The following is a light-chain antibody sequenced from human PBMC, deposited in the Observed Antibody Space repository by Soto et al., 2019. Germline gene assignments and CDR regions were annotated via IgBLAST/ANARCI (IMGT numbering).Light chain of an antibody. CDR2: GNS. V-gene: IGLV1-40*01. J-gene: IGLJ2*01. CDR3: CSFANFDTLGI. Sequence: QSVLTQPPSVSGAPGQRVTISCTGSSSNIGAGFDVHWYHQIAGTAPKLLIYGNSNRPSGVPARFSGSKSGNTASLTISGLQADDEADYYCCSFANFDTLGIFGGGTKLTVL. CDR1: SSNIGAGFD.